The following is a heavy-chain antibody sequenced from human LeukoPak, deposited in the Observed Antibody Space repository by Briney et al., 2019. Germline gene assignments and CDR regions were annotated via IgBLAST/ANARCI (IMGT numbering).Heavy chain of an antibody. CDR3: ARSVGGMATVFDY. Sequence: SETLSLTCTVPGGSISSSSYYWGWIRQPPGKGLEWIGSIYYSGSTYYNPSPKSRVTISVDTSKNQFSLKLSSVTAADTAVYYCARSVGGMATVFDYWGQGTLVTVSS. CDR2: IYYSGST. CDR1: GGSISSSSYY. J-gene: IGHJ4*02. V-gene: IGHV4-39*01. D-gene: IGHD5-24*01.